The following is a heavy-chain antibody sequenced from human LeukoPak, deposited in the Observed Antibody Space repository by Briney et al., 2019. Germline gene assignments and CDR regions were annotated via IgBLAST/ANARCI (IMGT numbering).Heavy chain of an antibody. D-gene: IGHD6-13*01. V-gene: IGHV5-51*01. CDR2: IYPGDSDT. J-gene: IGHJ4*02. CDR3: ARHVGYSSSWYSSFDY. Sequence: GASVKVSCKASGYSFTSYWIGWVRQMPGKGLEWMGIIYPGDSDTRYSPSFQGQVTISADKSISTAYLQWSSLKASDTAMYYCARHVGYSSSWYSSFDYWGQGTLVTVSS. CDR1: GYSFTSYW.